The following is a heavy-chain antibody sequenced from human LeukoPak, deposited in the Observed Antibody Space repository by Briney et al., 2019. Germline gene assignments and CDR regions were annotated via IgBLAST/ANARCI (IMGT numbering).Heavy chain of an antibody. CDR1: GFTFSTYE. V-gene: IGHV3-48*03. D-gene: IGHD3-3*01. CDR3: ATQGRSAMLGI. Sequence: QPGGSLRLSCAASGFTFSTYEVNWVRQAPGKGLEWVSYISSSGGSIYYADSVKGRFTISRDNAKNSLFLQMNSLRAEDTAVYYCATQGRSAMLGIWGQGTMVTVSS. CDR2: ISSSGGSI. J-gene: IGHJ3*02.